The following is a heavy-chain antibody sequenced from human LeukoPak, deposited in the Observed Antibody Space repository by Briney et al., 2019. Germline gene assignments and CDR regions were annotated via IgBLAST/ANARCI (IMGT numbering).Heavy chain of an antibody. Sequence: SETLSLTCTVSGGSISSYYWSWIRQPAGKGLEWIGRIYTSGSTNCNPSLKSRVTMSVDTSKNQFSLKLNSVTAADTAVYYCARNLSPEPQDPFDYWGQGTLVTVSS. V-gene: IGHV4-4*07. D-gene: IGHD1-14*01. J-gene: IGHJ4*02. CDR2: IYTSGST. CDR3: ARNLSPEPQDPFDY. CDR1: GGSISSYY.